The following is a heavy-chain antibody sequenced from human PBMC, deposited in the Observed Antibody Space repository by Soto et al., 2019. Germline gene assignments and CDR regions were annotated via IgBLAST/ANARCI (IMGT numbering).Heavy chain of an antibody. D-gene: IGHD2-21*01. Sequence: QVQLVESGGGVVQPGRSLRLSCAASGLTFSSYGMHWVRQAPGKGLEWVAVISYDGSNKYYADSVKGRFTISRDNSKNTLYLQMNSLRAEDTAVYYCAKPLWWPHPFDYWGQGTLVTVSS. J-gene: IGHJ4*02. V-gene: IGHV3-30*18. CDR1: GLTFSSYG. CDR2: ISYDGSNK. CDR3: AKPLWWPHPFDY.